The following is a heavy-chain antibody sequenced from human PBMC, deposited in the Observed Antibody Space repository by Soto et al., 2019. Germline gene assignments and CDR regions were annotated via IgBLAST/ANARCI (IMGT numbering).Heavy chain of an antibody. V-gene: IGHV4-31*03. CDR2: IYYSGST. J-gene: IGHJ4*02. D-gene: IGHD3-9*01. Sequence: SETLSLTCTVSGGSISSGGYYWSWIRQHPGKGLEWIGYIYYSGSTYYNPSLKSRVTISVDTSKNQFSLKLSSVTAADTAVYYCARADYDILTGPPFFDYWGQGTPVTVSS. CDR3: ARADYDILTGPPFFDY. CDR1: GGSISSGGYY.